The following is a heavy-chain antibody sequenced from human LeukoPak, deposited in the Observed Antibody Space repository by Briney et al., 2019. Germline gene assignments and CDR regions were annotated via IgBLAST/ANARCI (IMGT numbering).Heavy chain of an antibody. J-gene: IGHJ4*02. V-gene: IGHV3-23*01. CDR2: ITASGGST. CDR3: ASPPGFGSGYSH. D-gene: IGHD3-22*01. Sequence: GGTLRLSCAASGFTFSAYGMSWVRQAPAKGLEWVSSITASGGSTYYADSVKGRFTISRDNSKNTLYLQMNSLRAEDTAVYYCASPPGFGSGYSHWGQGTLVTVSS. CDR1: GFTFSAYG.